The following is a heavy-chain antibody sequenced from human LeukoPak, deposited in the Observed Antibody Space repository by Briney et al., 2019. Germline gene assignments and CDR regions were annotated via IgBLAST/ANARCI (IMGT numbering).Heavy chain of an antibody. CDR1: GSSISSSSYY. J-gene: IGHJ6*02. CDR2: IYYSGST. CDR3: ARHGRYGSGSYYYGMDV. Sequence: SETLSLTCTVSGSSISSSSYYWGWIRQPPGKGLEWIGSIYYSGSTYYNPSLKSRVTISVDTSKNQFSLKLSSVTAADTAVYYCARHGRYGSGSYYYGMDVWGQGTTVTVSS. D-gene: IGHD3-10*01. V-gene: IGHV4-39*01.